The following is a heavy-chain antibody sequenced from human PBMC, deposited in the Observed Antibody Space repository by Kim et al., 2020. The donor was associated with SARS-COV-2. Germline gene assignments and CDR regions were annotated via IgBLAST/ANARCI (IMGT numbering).Heavy chain of an antibody. CDR3: ARHLPHYGGNRNYFDY. V-gene: IGHV5-51*01. CDR2: IYPGDSDT. D-gene: IGHD4-17*01. Sequence: GESLKISCKGSGYSFTSYWIGWVRQMPGKGLEWMGIIYPGDSDTRYSPSFQGQVTISADKSISTAYLQWSSLKASDTAMYYCARHLPHYGGNRNYFDYWGQGTLVTVSS. J-gene: IGHJ4*02. CDR1: GYSFTSYW.